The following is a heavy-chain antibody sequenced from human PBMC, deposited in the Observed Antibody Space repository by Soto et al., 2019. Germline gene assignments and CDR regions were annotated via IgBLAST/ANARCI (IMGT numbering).Heavy chain of an antibody. CDR3: ARYCISTSCYDFDFDY. V-gene: IGHV4-30-2*05. CDR2: IYHSGST. Sequence: SETLSLTCAVSGGSISSGGYSWSWIRQPPGKGLEWIGYIYHSGSTYYSPSLKSRVTISVDTSKNQFSLKLSSVTAADTAVYYCARYCISTSCYDFDFDYWGQGTLVTVSS. D-gene: IGHD2-2*01. J-gene: IGHJ4*02. CDR1: GGSISSGGYS.